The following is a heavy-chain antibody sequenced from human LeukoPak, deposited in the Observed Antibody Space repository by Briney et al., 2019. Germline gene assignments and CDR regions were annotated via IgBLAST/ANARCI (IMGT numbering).Heavy chain of an antibody. V-gene: IGHV1-8*01. J-gene: IGHJ5*01. CDR1: GYIFDRYD. Sequence: ASVRVSCKASGYIFDRYDINWVRQATGKGLEWMGWMNPRTGNTGFAQTFQGRVNMTSDTPMTTAYMELNNLKSEDTAVYYCVRARYSSAWFDSWGHGALVTVSS. CDR2: MNPRTGNT. CDR3: VRARYSSAWFDS. D-gene: IGHD6-25*01.